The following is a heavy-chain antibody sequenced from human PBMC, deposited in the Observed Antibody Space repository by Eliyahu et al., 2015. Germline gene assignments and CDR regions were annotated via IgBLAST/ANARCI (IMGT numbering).Heavy chain of an antibody. V-gene: IGHV4-34*01. J-gene: IGHJ6*02. Sequence: QVQLQQWGAGLLKPSETLSLTCAVYGGSFSGYYWSWIRQPPGKGLEWIGGIHHSGGTNYNPSLKSRVTISVDTSKNQFSLKLSSVTAADTAVYYCASRSSRFRYYYYYGMDVWGQGTTVTVSS. CDR3: ASRSSRFRYYYYYGMDV. CDR2: IHHSGGT. CDR1: GGSFSGYY. D-gene: IGHD6-13*01.